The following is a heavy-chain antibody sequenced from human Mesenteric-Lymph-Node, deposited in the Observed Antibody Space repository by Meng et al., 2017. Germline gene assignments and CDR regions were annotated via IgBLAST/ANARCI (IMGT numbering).Heavy chain of an antibody. CDR1: GFTFSSYA. J-gene: IGHJ6*01. CDR2: ISGSGGST. D-gene: IGHD2-2*01. CDR3: AKIARYCSSTSCYSSRNYYYYYGMDV. Sequence: GESLKISCAASGFTFSSYAMSWVRQAPGKGLEWVSAISGSGGSTYYADSVKGRFTISRDNSKNTLYLQMNSLRAEDTAVYYCAKIARYCSSTSCYSSRNYYYYYGMDVWGQGTTVTGAS. V-gene: IGHV3-23*01.